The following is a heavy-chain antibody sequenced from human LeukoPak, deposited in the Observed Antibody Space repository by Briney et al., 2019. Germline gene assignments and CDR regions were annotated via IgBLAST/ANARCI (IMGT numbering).Heavy chain of an antibody. CDR2: VSSSSSYI. D-gene: IGHD2-8*02. J-gene: IGHJ3*02. Sequence: GGSLRLSCAASGFTFSSYSMNRVRQAPGEGLEWVSSVSSSSSYIYYADSVKGRFTISRDNAKNSLYLQMNSLRAEDTAVYYCARDLGGVESEGGWAFDIWGQGTMVTVSS. CDR1: GFTFSSYS. CDR3: ARDLGGVESEGGWAFDI. V-gene: IGHV3-21*01.